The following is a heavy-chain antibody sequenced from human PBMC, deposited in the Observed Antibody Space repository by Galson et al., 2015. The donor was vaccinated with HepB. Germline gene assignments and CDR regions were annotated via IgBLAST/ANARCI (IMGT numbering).Heavy chain of an antibody. CDR1: GFTFSSYA. D-gene: IGHD2-15*01. CDR3: ARDRIGRYYYGMDV. V-gene: IGHV3-7*03. Sequence: SLRLSCAASGFTFSSYAMSWVRQAPGKGLEWVANIKQDGSEKYYVDSVKGRFTISRDNAKNSLYLQMNSLRAEDTAVYYCARDRIGRYYYGMDVWGQGTTVTVSS. J-gene: IGHJ6*02. CDR2: IKQDGSEK.